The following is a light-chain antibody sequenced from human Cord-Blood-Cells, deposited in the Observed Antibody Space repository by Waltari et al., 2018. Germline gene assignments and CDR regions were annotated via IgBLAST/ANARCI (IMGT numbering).Light chain of an antibody. CDR2: DAS. V-gene: IGKV3-11*01. CDR3: QQRSNWLLT. J-gene: IGKJ5*01. Sequence: EIVLTQSPATLSLSPGERANLSCRASQSVSSYLAWYQQKPGQAPRLLIYDASNRATGIPARFSGSGSGTDFTLTISSLEPEDFAVYYCQQRSNWLLTFGQGTRLEIK. CDR1: QSVSSY.